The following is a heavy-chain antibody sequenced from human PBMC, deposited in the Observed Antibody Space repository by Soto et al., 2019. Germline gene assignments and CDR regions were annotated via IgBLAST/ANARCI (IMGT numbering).Heavy chain of an antibody. CDR1: GGTFSSYA. V-gene: IGHV1-69*01. D-gene: IGHD1-7*01. Sequence: QVQLVQSGAEVKKPGSSVKVSCKASGGTFSSYAISWVRQAPGQGLEWMGGIIPIFGTANYAQKFQGRVTITADESTSTAYMELSSLRSEDTAVYYCARDLGRFPTGTTYDAFDIWGQGTMVTVSS. J-gene: IGHJ3*02. CDR3: ARDLGRFPTGTTYDAFDI. CDR2: IIPIFGTA.